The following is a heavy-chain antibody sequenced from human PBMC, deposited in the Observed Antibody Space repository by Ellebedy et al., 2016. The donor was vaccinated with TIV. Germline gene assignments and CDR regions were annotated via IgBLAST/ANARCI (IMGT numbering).Heavy chain of an antibody. J-gene: IGHJ4*02. CDR1: GFTFSDYW. Sequence: PGGSLRLSCSASGFTFSDYWMNWVRQAPGKGLDWVANIKPGGNEKFYVGSVVGRFTISRDNANNSLYLQMDSLRAEDTAVYYCATDEGIYWGQGTLVTVSS. D-gene: IGHD3-10*01. CDR3: ATDEGIY. CDR2: IKPGGNEK. V-gene: IGHV3-7*03.